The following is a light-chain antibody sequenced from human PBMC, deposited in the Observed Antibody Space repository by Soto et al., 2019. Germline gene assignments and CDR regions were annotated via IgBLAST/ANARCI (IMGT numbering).Light chain of an antibody. CDR2: GAS. J-gene: IGKJ1*01. Sequence: EIVMTQSPATLSVSPGETATLSCRASQSISGNLAWYQQKAGQSPRLLIYGASTRATGIPPRFSGSGSGTEFTLTISLQSEDFAVYYCQQRSDWPPTFGQGTKVEIK. V-gene: IGKV3-15*01. CDR1: QSISGN. CDR3: QQRSDWPPT.